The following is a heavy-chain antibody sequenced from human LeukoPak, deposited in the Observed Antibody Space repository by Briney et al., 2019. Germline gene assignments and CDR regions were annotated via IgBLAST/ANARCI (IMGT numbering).Heavy chain of an antibody. V-gene: IGHV3-23*01. Sequence: GGSLRLSCAASGFTFSDYSMVWVRQAPGRGPEWVSGVNFGGHMTDYTASVRGRFTISRGNSKNMVYLQMNSLRAEDTAIYFCAKKASRVPGHDVFDVWGQGTMVTVSS. J-gene: IGHJ3*01. CDR2: VNFGGHMT. CDR1: GFTFSDYS. CDR3: AKKASRVPGHDVFDV. D-gene: IGHD4/OR15-4a*01.